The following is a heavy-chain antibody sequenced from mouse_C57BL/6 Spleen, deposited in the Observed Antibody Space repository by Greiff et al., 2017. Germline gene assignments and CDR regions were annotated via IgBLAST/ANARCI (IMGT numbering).Heavy chain of an antibody. CDR3: ARGDSSGYWFAY. V-gene: IGHV14-2*01. CDR1: GFNIKDYY. Sequence: EVKLMESGAELVKPGASVKLSCTASGFNIKDYYMHWVKQRTEQGLEWIGRIDPEDGETKYAPKFQGKATITADTSSNTAYLQLSSLTSEDTAVYYCARGDSSGYWFAYWGQGTLVTVSA. J-gene: IGHJ3*01. CDR2: IDPEDGET. D-gene: IGHD3-2*02.